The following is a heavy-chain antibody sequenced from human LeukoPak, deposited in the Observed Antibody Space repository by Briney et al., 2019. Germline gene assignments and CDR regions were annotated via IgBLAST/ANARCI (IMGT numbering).Heavy chain of an antibody. V-gene: IGHV4-39*01. CDR1: GGSISSTYDH. J-gene: IGHJ4*02. CDR3: ARRLHYFDY. CDR2: IRYSGTT. Sequence: SETLSLTCTVSGGSISSTYDHWDWIRQPPGKGLEWMGSIRYSGTTYYNPSLKGRVTIFVDRSNNQFSLRLSSVTAADTAVYYCARRLHYFDYWGQGSLVTVSS. D-gene: IGHD2-21*02.